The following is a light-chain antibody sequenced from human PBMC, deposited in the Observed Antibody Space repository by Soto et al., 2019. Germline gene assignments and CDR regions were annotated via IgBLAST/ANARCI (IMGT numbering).Light chain of an antibody. CDR3: QQYNSYSQFT. CDR2: KAS. Sequence: DIQMTQSPSTLSASVGDGVTITCRASQSIKNWLAWYQQKPGEAPKLLIYKASTLESGVPSRFSGSGSGTEFTLTISCLQPDDVATYYCQQYNSYSQFTFGPGTKVDIK. J-gene: IGKJ3*01. V-gene: IGKV1-5*03. CDR1: QSIKNW.